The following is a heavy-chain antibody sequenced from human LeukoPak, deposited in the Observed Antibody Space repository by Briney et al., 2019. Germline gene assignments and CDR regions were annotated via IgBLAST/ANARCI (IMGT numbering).Heavy chain of an antibody. V-gene: IGHV3-48*01. D-gene: IGHD6-13*01. Sequence: GGSLRLSCAASGFTFSSYSMNWVRQAPGKGLEWVSHISSSSSTIYYADSVKGRFTISRDNAKNSLYLQMNSLRAEDTAVYYCARVAAADDRAFDIWGQGTMVTVSS. CDR1: GFTFSSYS. J-gene: IGHJ3*02. CDR2: ISSSSSTI. CDR3: ARVAAADDRAFDI.